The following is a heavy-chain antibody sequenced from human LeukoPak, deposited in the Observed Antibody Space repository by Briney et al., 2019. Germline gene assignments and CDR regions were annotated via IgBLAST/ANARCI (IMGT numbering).Heavy chain of an antibody. CDR3: AREEMPGKFDY. Sequence: SETLSLTCAVYGGSFSGYFLSWIRQPPGRGLEWIGEINHSGSTNYNPSLKSRVTISVDTSKNQFSLKLSSVTAAGTAVYYCAREEMPGKFDYWGQGTLVTVSS. J-gene: IGHJ4*02. D-gene: IGHD1-26*01. V-gene: IGHV4-34*01. CDR1: GGSFSGYF. CDR2: INHSGST.